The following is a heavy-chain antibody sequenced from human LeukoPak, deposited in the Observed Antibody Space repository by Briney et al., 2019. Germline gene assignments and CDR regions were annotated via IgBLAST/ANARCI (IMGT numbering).Heavy chain of an antibody. Sequence: ASVKVSCKASGYTFTSYYMHWVRQAPGQGLEWMGMIYPRDGSTSYAQNFQGRVTVTRDTSTTTVHMELRGLRSEDTAVYYCARDQEGFDYWGQGTVVTVSS. V-gene: IGHV1-46*01. CDR3: ARDQEGFDY. CDR1: GYTFTSYY. CDR2: IYPRDGST. J-gene: IGHJ4*02.